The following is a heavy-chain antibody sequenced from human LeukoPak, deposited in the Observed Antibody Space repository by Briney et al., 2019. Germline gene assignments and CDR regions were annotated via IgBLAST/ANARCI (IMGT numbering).Heavy chain of an antibody. J-gene: IGHJ4*02. V-gene: IGHV4-31*03. CDR1: GGSISSGGYY. CDR3: ARDRSSTSGGYFDY. CDR2: IYYSGST. D-gene: IGHD2-2*01. Sequence: PSETLSLTCTVSGGSISSGGYYWSWIRQHPGKGLEWIGYIYYSGSTYYNPSLKSRVTISVDTSKNQSSLKLSSVTAADTAVYYCARDRSSTSGGYFDYWGQGTLVTVSS.